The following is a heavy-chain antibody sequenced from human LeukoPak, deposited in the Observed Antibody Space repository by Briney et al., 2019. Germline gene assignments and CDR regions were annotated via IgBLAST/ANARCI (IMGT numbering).Heavy chain of an antibody. CDR1: GFTLSYYW. J-gene: IGHJ4*02. D-gene: IGHD6-19*01. V-gene: IGHV3-7*01. CDR3: GRDTAVAHLYAY. Sequence: GGSLRLSCAASGFTLSYYWTSWVRQAPGKGLEWVASINQEGSDKHYADSVKGRFTISRDNAKNSLYLQMNSLRAEDTALYYCGRDTAVAHLYAYWGQGALVTVSS. CDR2: INQEGSDK.